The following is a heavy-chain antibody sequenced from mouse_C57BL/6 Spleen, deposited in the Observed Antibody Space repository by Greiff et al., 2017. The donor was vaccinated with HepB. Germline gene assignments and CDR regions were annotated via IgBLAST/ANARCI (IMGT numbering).Heavy chain of an antibody. CDR1: GYSITSGYY. V-gene: IGHV3-6*01. CDR3: ASLITTVVASHWYFDV. D-gene: IGHD1-1*01. J-gene: IGHJ1*03. CDR2: ISYDGSN. Sequence: EVKLQESGPGLVKPSQSLSLTCSVTGYSITSGYYWNWIRQFPGNKLEWMGYISYDGSNNYNPSLKNRISITRDTSKNQFFLKLNSVTTEDTATYYCASLITTVVASHWYFDVWGTGTTVTVSS.